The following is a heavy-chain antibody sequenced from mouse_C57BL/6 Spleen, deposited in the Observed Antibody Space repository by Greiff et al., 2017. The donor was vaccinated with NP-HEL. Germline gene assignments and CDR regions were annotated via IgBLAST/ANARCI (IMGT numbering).Heavy chain of an antibody. V-gene: IGHV14-4*01. D-gene: IGHD2-5*01. CDR1: GFNIKDYY. CDR2: IDPENGDT. J-gene: IGHJ3*01. Sequence: VQLKESGAELVRPGASVKLSCTASGFNIKDYYMHWVKQRPEQGLEWIGWIDPENGDTEYASKFQGKATITADTSSNTAYLQLSSLTSEDTAVYYCTTSNPFAYWGQGTLVTVSA. CDR3: TTSNPFAY.